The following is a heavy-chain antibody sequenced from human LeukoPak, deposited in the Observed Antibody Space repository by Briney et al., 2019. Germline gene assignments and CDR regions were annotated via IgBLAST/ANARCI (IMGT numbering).Heavy chain of an antibody. V-gene: IGHV3-30*18. CDR1: GFTFSSYG. CDR3: AQSPLPYYYEVWFDP. CDR2: ISYDGSNK. D-gene: IGHD3-22*01. J-gene: IGHJ5*02. Sequence: GGSLRLSCAASGFTFSSYGMHWVRQAPGKGLEWVAVISYDGSNKYYADSVKGRFTISRDNSKNTLYLQMNSLRAEDTAVYYCAQSPLPYYYEVWFDPWGQGTLVTVSS.